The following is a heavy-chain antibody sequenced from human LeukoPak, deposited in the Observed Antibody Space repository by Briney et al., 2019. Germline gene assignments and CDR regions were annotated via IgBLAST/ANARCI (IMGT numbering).Heavy chain of an antibody. V-gene: IGHV1-18*01. CDR3: ARDSLRVVGASSTLDY. J-gene: IGHJ4*02. D-gene: IGHD2-2*01. CDR2: ISGYNGNT. CDR1: GYTFTSYG. Sequence: ASVKVSCKASGYTFTSYGISWVRQAPGQGLEWMGWISGYNGNTNYAQKFQGRVSMTTDTSTRTAYMELRSLRSDDTAMYYCARDSLRVVGASSTLDYWGQGTLVTVSS.